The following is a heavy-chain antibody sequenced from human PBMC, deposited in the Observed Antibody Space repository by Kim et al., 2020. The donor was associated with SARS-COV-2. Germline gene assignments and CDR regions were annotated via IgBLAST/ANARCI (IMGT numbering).Heavy chain of an antibody. Sequence: GGSLRLSCATSGFTFSSYGMHWVRQAPGKGLEWVALISFDGNNKYYADSVKGRFIISRDKSKNTLYLEMNSLRAEDTAIYYCAKKARVVVPAALDVWGQGTTVTVSS. V-gene: IGHV3-33*05. CDR3: AKKARVVVPAALDV. D-gene: IGHD2-2*01. CDR1: GFTFSSYG. CDR2: ISFDGNNK. J-gene: IGHJ6*02.